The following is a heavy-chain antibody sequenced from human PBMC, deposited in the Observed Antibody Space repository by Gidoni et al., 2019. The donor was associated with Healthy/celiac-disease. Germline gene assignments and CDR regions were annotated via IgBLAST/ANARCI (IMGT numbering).Heavy chain of an antibody. D-gene: IGHD2-21*02. CDR3: ARDGGNSPFDY. V-gene: IGHV4-31*03. CDR1: VGSISSGGYY. J-gene: IGHJ4*02. Sequence: QVQLQESGPGLVTPSQTLSLTFTVPVGSISSGGYYWSWIRQHPGKGLEWIGYIYYSGSTYYNPSLKSRVTISVDTSKNQFSLKLSSGTAADTAVYYCARDGGNSPFDYWGQGTLVTVSS. CDR2: IYYSGST.